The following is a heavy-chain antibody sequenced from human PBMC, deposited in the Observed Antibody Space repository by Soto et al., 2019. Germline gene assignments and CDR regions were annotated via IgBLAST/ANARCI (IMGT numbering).Heavy chain of an antibody. V-gene: IGHV4-59*01. Sequence: PSXTLCLTCIVSGGSTSSYYWSCIRQPPAKGLEWIGYIYYSGSTNYNPSLKSRVTISVDTSKNQFSLKLSSVTAADTAVYYCARDNCRDTMDCKPNLDYWGQGTLVTVSS. CDR1: GGSTSSYY. CDR2: IYYSGST. J-gene: IGHJ4*02. CDR3: ARDNCRDTMDCKPNLDY. D-gene: IGHD3-3*01.